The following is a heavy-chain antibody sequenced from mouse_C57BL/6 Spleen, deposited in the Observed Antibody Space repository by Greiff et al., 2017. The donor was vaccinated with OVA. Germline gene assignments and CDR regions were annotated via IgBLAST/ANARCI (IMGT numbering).Heavy chain of an antibody. CDR2: IRSKSNNYAT. D-gene: IGHD2-4*01. Sequence: EVQLVESGGGLVQPKGSLKLSCAASGFSFNTYAMNWVRQAPGKGLEWVARIRSKSNNYATYYADSVKDRFTISRDDSESMLYLQMNNLKTEDTAMYYCVRHGDYDWYFDVWGTGTTVTVSS. CDR1: GFSFNTYA. V-gene: IGHV10-1*01. CDR3: VRHGDYDWYFDV. J-gene: IGHJ1*03.